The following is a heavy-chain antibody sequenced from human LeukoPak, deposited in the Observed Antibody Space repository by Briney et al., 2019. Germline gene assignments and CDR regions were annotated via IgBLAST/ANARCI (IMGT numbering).Heavy chain of an antibody. CDR2: INHSGST. Sequence: SETLSLTCAVSGGSLSGFYWSWIRQPPGKGLEWIGEINHSGSTNYNPSLKSRVTISVDTSKNQFSLNLSSVTAADTAVYYCARAVTSSSSWYKWVNWFDPWGQGTLVTVSP. D-gene: IGHD6-13*01. V-gene: IGHV4-34*01. J-gene: IGHJ5*02. CDR3: ARAVTSSSSWYKWVNWFDP. CDR1: GGSLSGFY.